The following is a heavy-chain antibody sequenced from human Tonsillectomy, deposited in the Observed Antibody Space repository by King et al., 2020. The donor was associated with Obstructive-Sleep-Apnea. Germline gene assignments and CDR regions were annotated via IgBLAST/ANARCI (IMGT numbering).Heavy chain of an antibody. Sequence: VQLVESGGGLVQPGGSLRLSCAASGFTFSSYSMNWVRQAPGKGLEWVSYISSSSSTIYYADSVKGRFTISRDNAKNSLYLQMNSLRAEDTAVYYCARVRSSLSNDAFDIWGQGTMVTVSS. V-gene: IGHV3-48*04. J-gene: IGHJ3*02. CDR2: ISSSSSTI. CDR3: ARVRSSLSNDAFDI. CDR1: GFTFSSYS. D-gene: IGHD2-2*01.